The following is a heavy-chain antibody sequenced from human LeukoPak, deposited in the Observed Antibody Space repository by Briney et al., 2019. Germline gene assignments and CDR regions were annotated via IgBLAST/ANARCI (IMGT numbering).Heavy chain of an antibody. CDR2: IKYDGYEE. CDR3: KSGGAAPGSFDY. D-gene: IGHD1-1*01. CDR1: GFTFSRYW. Sequence: QAGGSLRLSCAASGFTFSRYWMSWMRQAPGKGLEWVANIKYDGYEEYYVDSVKGRFTISRDNAKKSLYLQLNSLRVEDTAVYYCKSGGAAPGSFDYWGQGTLVTVSP. V-gene: IGHV3-7*01. J-gene: IGHJ4*02.